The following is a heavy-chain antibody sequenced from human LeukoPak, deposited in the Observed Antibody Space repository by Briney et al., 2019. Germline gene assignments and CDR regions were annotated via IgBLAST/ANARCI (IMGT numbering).Heavy chain of an antibody. J-gene: IGHJ4*02. CDR1: GGSFSGYY. CDR2: INHSGST. Sequence: SETLSLTCAVYGGSFSGYYWSWIRQPPGKGLEWIGEINHSGSTNYNPSLKSRVTISVDTSKNQFSLKLSSVTAADAAVYYCARSSLELDYWGQGTLVTVSS. CDR3: ARSSLELDY. D-gene: IGHD1-1*01. V-gene: IGHV4-34*01.